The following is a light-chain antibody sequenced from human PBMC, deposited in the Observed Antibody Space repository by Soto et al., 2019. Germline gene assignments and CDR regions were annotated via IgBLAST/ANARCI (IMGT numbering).Light chain of an antibody. Sequence: HSVLTQPPSASGSPGQSVAISCTGTSSDVGGYNYVSWYQQHPGKAPKLMIYEVNKRPSGVPDRFSGSKSGNTASLTVSGLQAEDEADYYCSSYAGSSNVFGTGIKVTVX. CDR3: SSYAGSSNV. J-gene: IGLJ1*01. CDR1: SSDVGGYNY. CDR2: EVN. V-gene: IGLV2-8*01.